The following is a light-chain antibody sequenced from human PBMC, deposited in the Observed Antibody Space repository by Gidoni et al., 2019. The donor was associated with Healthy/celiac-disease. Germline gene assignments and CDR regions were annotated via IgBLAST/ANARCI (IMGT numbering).Light chain of an antibody. CDR2: DAS. J-gene: IGKJ2*01. CDR3: QQRSNWRYT. V-gene: IGKV3-11*01. CDR1: ESVSSY. Sequence: EIVLTQSPATLSLSPGERATLSCRASESVSSYLAWYQQKPGQAPRLLISDASNRATGIPARFSGSGSGTDFTLTISGLEPEDFAVYYCQQRSNWRYTFGQGTKLEIK.